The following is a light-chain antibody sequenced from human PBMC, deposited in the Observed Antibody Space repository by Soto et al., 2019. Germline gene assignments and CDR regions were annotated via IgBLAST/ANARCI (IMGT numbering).Light chain of an antibody. CDR2: DAS. Sequence: DIQMTQSPSTLSASVGDRVTITCRASQSISTWLAWYQQKPGRAPNLLIYDASILESGVPSRFXGSGSGTXXXXXXXXLQPDDFATYYCQQFNSFFSFGQGTKVEIK. CDR1: QSISTW. CDR3: QQFNSFFS. V-gene: IGKV1-5*01. J-gene: IGKJ1*01.